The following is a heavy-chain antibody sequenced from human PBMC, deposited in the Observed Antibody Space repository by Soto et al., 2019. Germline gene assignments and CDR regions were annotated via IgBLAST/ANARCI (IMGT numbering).Heavy chain of an antibody. D-gene: IGHD6-13*01. J-gene: IGHJ6*03. CDR3: ARGAAAGYSYFYYMDV. CDR1: GYGFSNYV. Sequence: QVQLVQSGPEVKKPGASVKVSCKASGYGFSNYVVTWVRQAPGQGLEWVGRVDPDNVHTKYAQSFQGRVTMTTDTATNTAYMELRSLRSDDTAVYYCARGAAAGYSYFYYMDVWGKGTTVTVSS. V-gene: IGHV1-18*01. CDR2: VDPDNVHT.